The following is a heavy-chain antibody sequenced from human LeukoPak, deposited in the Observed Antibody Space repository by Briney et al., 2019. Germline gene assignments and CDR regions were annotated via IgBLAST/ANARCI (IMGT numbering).Heavy chain of an antibody. J-gene: IGHJ4*02. CDR2: MNPNIGNT. CDR1: GYTFTSYD. Sequence: ASVKVSCKASGYTFTSYDINWVRQATGQGLEWMGWMNPNIGNTGYAQKFQGRVTITRNTSISTAYMELSSLRSEDTAVYYCARETRLRGYYYDSSGYYKAGFDYWGQGTLVTVSS. D-gene: IGHD3-22*01. CDR3: ARETRLRGYYYDSSGYYKAGFDY. V-gene: IGHV1-8*03.